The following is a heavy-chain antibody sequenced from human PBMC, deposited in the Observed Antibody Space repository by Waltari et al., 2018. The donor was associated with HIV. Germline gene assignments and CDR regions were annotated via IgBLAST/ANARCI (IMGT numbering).Heavy chain of an antibody. Sequence: QMQLVESGGRLVKPGGSLRLSCAASGVAFNDSYMTWVRQPPGKGLEFVAYISRSGNRTYYADSVRGRFNISRDNAAKFLYLQMDSLRVDDTATYYCARGRQWLAFDFWGQGNVVAVSS. J-gene: IGHJ4*02. CDR1: GVAFNDSY. CDR3: ARGRQWLAFDF. V-gene: IGHV3-11*01. CDR2: ISRSGNRT. D-gene: IGHD6-19*01.